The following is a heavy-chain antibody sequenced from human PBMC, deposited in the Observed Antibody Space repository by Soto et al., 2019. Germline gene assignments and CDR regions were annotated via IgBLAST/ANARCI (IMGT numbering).Heavy chain of an antibody. D-gene: IGHD2-2*01. CDR1: GYTSTLFY. CDR3: ALMPKFEVWFDP. V-gene: IGHV1-46*03. Sequence: ASVKDSCKASGYTSTLFYIHWVRQSPGPGLEWMGMINPNSGSTTYAQSFQGRVTMTADTSTTTLYMELSSLRSEDTAVYYCALMPKFEVWFDPWGQGTLVTVSS. J-gene: IGHJ5*02. CDR2: INPNSGST.